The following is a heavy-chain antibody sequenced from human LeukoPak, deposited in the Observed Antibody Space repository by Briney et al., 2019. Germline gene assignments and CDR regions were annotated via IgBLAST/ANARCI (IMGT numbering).Heavy chain of an antibody. CDR3: AAHGDRYYFDY. D-gene: IGHD4-17*01. CDR2: IYSTGTT. V-gene: IGHV4-39*01. Sequence: SETLSLTCAVSGGSIRNSSFYWGWIRQPPGKGLEWIASIYSTGTTYYNPSIKSRITIFVDTSKNQFSLKLSSVTAADTAVYYRAAHGDRYYFDYWGQGTLVTVSS. CDR1: GGSIRNSSFY. J-gene: IGHJ4*02.